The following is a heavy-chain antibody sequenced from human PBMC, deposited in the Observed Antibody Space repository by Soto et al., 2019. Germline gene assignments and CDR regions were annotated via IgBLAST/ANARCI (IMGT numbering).Heavy chain of an antibody. CDR2: IYYSGST. Sequence: SETLSLTCTVSGGSISSYYWSWIRQPPGKGLEWIGYIYYSGSTNYNPSLKSRVTISVDTSKNQFSLKLSSVTAADTAVYYCARDGLAPLRRSAKLGPLDDAFDIWGQGTMVTVSS. D-gene: IGHD7-27*01. V-gene: IGHV4-59*01. CDR3: ARDGLAPLRRSAKLGPLDDAFDI. CDR1: GGSISSYY. J-gene: IGHJ3*02.